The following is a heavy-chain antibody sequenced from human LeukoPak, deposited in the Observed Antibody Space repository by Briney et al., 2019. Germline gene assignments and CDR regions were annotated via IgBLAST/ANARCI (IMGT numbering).Heavy chain of an antibody. CDR3: ARVNIYYFGMDV. J-gene: IGHJ6*02. CDR1: GFTFSSYS. V-gene: IGHV3-33*08. D-gene: IGHD1/OR15-1a*01. Sequence: GGSLRLSCAASGFTFSSYSMNWVRQAPGKGLEWVAVIWYDGSNKFYADSVKGRFTISRDNSKDTLYLQMNSLRADDTAVYYCARVNIYYFGMDVWGQGTTVTVS. CDR2: IWYDGSNK.